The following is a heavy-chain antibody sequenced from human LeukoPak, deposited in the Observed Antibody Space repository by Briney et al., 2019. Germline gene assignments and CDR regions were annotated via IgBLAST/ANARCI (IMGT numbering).Heavy chain of an antibody. CDR3: ARGGAQYYGSGSYSPLRY. V-gene: IGHV4-59*01. Sequence: SETLSLTCTVSGGSISSYYWTWIRQPPGKGLEWVGYIYYSGSTNYNPSLKSRVTISVDTSKNQFSLKLSSVTAADTAVYYCARGGAQYYGSGSYSPLRYWGQGTLVTVSS. CDR1: GGSISSYY. J-gene: IGHJ4*02. CDR2: IYYSGST. D-gene: IGHD3-10*01.